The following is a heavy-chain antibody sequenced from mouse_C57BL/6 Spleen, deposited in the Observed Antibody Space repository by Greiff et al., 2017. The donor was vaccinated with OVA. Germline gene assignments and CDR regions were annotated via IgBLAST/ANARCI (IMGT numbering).Heavy chain of an antibody. Sequence: VQLQQSVAELVRPGASVKLSCTASGFNIKNTYMHGVKQRPEQGLERIGRIDPANGNTKYAPKFLGKATITADTSSNTAYLQLSSLTSEDTAIYYCARDYYYFDYWGQGTTLTVSS. CDR3: ARDYYYFDY. J-gene: IGHJ2*01. V-gene: IGHV14-3*01. CDR1: GFNIKNTY. CDR2: IDPANGNT. D-gene: IGHD1-1*01.